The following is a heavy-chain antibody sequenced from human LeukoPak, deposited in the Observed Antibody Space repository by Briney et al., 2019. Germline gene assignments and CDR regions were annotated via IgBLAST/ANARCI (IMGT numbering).Heavy chain of an antibody. V-gene: IGHV3-23*01. CDR3: AKDSVRVVPAAYFDY. D-gene: IGHD2-2*01. CDR2: ISGSGGST. Sequence: PGGSLRLSCAASGFTFSSYAMSWVRQAPGKGLEWVSAISGSGGSTYYADSVKGRFTIFRDNSKNTLYLQMNSLRAEDTAVYYCAKDSVRVVPAAYFDYWGQGTLVTVSS. J-gene: IGHJ4*02. CDR1: GFTFSSYA.